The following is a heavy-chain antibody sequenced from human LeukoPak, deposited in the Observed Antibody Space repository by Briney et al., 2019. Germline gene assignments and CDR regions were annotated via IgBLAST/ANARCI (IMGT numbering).Heavy chain of an antibody. D-gene: IGHD3-10*01. CDR2: ISGSGIST. Sequence: PGASLRLSCAASGFTFSIHAMNWVRQAPGKGLEWVSAISGSGISTYYADSVKGRFTISRDNAKNSLYLQMNSLRAEDTALYYCAKDLSYGSGEYYGMDVWGQGTTVTVSS. CDR1: GFTFSIHA. J-gene: IGHJ6*02. V-gene: IGHV3-23*01. CDR3: AKDLSYGSGEYYGMDV.